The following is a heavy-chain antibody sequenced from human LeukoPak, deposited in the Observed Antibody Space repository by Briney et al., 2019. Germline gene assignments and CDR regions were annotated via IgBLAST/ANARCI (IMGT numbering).Heavy chain of an antibody. CDR3: ATGIAVAGTRDY. V-gene: IGHV1-18*04. D-gene: IGHD6-19*01. J-gene: IGHJ4*02. Sequence: ASVKVSFKASRYTFTCYGISWVRQAPGQDLEWMGWISAYNGNTNYAQKLQGRVTMTSDTSTSTAYMELRSLRSDDTAVYYCATGIAVAGTRDYWGQGTLVTVSS. CDR1: RYTFTCYG. CDR2: ISAYNGNT.